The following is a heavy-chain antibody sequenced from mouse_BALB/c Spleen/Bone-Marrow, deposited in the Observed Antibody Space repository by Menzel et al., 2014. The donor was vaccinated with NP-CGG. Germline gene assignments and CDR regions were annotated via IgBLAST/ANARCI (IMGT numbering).Heavy chain of an antibody. CDR3: ARSRYFDN. J-gene: IGHJ2*01. V-gene: IGHV1-26*01. D-gene: IGHD3-3*01. CDR1: GYTFTDYY. Sequence: EVKLMESGPELVKPGTSVKMSCKASGYTFTDYYMMWMRQSHGKSLEWIGHINPNTDGTFYSQKFKGKATLTVDKSSSTAYMQLNSLTSEDSAVYYCARSRYFDNWGQGTTLTVSS. CDR2: INPNTDGT.